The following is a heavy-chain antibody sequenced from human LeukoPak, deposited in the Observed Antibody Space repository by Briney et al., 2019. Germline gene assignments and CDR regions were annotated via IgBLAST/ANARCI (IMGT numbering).Heavy chain of an antibody. Sequence: SETLSLTCTVSGGSFSSYYWTWIRQPAGKGLEWIGRIYNSGTTNYGPSRERRVTMSLDPSKKRFSLGLSSATAADTAVYYCARDRLGATGHWRIDVWGRGTLVTVSS. D-gene: IGHD1-26*01. CDR2: IYNSGTT. CDR3: ARDRLGATGHWRIDV. CDR1: GGSFSSYY. V-gene: IGHV4-4*07. J-gene: IGHJ2*01.